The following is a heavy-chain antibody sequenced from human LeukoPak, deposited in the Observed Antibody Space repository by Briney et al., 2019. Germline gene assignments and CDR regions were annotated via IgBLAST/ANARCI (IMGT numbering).Heavy chain of an antibody. CDR1: GFTFSSYW. CDR2: IKQDGSEK. Sequence: GGSLRLSCAASGFTFSSYWMSWVRQAPGKGLEWVANIKQDGSEKYYVDSVKGRFTISRDNAKNSLYLQMNSLRAEDTAVYYCGKNTWSCYSRTKTYYFDYWGQGTLVTVSS. CDR3: GKNTWSCYSRTKTYYFDY. J-gene: IGHJ4*02. D-gene: IGHD3-3*01. V-gene: IGHV3-7*01.